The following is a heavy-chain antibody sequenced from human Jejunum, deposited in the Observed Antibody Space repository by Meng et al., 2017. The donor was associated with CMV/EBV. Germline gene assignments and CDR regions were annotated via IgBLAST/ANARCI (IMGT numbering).Heavy chain of an antibody. D-gene: IGHD2/OR15-2a*01. CDR1: YY. CDR3: ARAPRVVVLLTQGGAFDI. V-gene: IGHV4-39*07. Sequence: YYWAWIRQAPGRGLEWIGTIYYSGTTFYNSSLKSRATISVDTSKNQFSLGLTSVTAADTAVYYCARAPRVVVLLTQGGAFDIWSQGTLVTVSS. J-gene: IGHJ3*02. CDR2: IYYSGTT.